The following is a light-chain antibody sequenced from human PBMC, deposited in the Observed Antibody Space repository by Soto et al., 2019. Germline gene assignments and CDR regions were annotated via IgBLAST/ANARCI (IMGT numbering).Light chain of an antibody. CDR2: GTS. J-gene: IGKJ5*01. V-gene: IGKV1-9*01. Sequence: DIQLTQSPSFLSASVGDRVTITCRASQVISSYLAWYQQKPGKAPKLLIYGTSSLQSEVPSRFSGSGSGTDFTLTITSLQPEDFATYYCQQANTFPTFGQGTRLEIK. CDR1: QVISSY. CDR3: QQANTFPT.